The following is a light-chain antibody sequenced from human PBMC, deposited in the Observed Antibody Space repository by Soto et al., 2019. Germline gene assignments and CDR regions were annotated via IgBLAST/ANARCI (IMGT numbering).Light chain of an antibody. CDR3: KSYDSSTVV. Sequence: NFMLTQPHSVSESPGKTVTISCTRSSGSIVSNYVQWYQQRPGSAPTTVIYEDNQRPSGVPDRFSGSIDSSSNSASRTISGLKTEDEADYYCKSYDSSTVVFGGGTKLTVL. CDR2: EDN. V-gene: IGLV6-57*04. CDR1: SGSIVSNY. J-gene: IGLJ2*01.